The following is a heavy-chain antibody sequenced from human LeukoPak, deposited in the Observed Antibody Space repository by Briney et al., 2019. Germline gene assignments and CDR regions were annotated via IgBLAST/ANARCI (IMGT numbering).Heavy chain of an antibody. CDR3: ARDGWDVVVPAARDAFDI. Sequence: KASETLSLTCTVSGGSISSYYWSWIRQPPGKGLEWIGYIYYSGSTNYNPSLKSRVTISVDTSKNQFSLKLSSVTAADTAVYYCARDGWDVVVPAARDAFDIWGQGTMVAVSS. J-gene: IGHJ3*02. V-gene: IGHV4-59*01. CDR1: GGSISSYY. CDR2: IYYSGST. D-gene: IGHD2-2*01.